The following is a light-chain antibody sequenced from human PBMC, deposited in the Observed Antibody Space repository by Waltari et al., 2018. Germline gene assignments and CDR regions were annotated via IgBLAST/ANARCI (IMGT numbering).Light chain of an antibody. CDR1: QRVGGN. V-gene: IGKV3-15*01. Sequence: DILMTQSPATLSVSPGERAPLSCRASQRVGGNLAWYQQRPGRPPLRLIYGVASRATGIPARLSGSGSGTEFTLTISSLQSEDFAVDYCQQYNNWPFTFGQGTRLDIK. CDR3: QQYNNWPFT. J-gene: IGKJ5*01. CDR2: GVA.